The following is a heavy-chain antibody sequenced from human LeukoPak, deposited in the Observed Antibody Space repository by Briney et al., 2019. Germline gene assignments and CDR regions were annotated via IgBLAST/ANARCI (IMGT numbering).Heavy chain of an antibody. V-gene: IGHV1-8*01. J-gene: IGHJ4*02. CDR3: ARREGRAVIVVN. D-gene: IGHD3-22*01. CDR1: GYTFTSYD. Sequence: ASVKVSCKASGYTFTSYDINWVRQATGQGLEWMGWMNPNSGNTGYAQKFQGRVTMTRNTSISTAYMELSSLRSTDTAVAYCARREGRAVIVVNWGQGTLVTVSS. CDR2: MNPNSGNT.